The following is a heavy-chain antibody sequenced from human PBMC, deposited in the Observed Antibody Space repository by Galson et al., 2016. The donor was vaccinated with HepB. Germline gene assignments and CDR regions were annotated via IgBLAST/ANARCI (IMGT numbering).Heavy chain of an antibody. CDR1: GFSFSTYW. CDR3: VRVRYTVATSSQPDF. V-gene: IGHV3-74*01. J-gene: IGHJ4*02. Sequence: LRLSCAASGFSFSTYWMHWVRQPPGKGLMWVSHINSDGTTKRYADSVKGRFTIPRDNAQNTLYLQMNSLRAEDTAVYYCVRVRYTVATSSQPDFWGQGTLVAVSS. D-gene: IGHD5-12*01. CDR2: INSDGTTK.